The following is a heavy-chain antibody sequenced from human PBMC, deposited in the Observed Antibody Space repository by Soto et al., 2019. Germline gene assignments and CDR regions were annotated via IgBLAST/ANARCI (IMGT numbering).Heavy chain of an antibody. Sequence: GGSLRLSCTASGFTFGDYAMSWFRQAPGKGLEWVGFIRSKAYGGTTEYAASVKGRFTISRDNAKKSLYLELNSLRPEDTALYYCAKGRSSMIVVVMDYWGQGTPVTVSS. CDR1: GFTFGDYA. CDR2: IRSKAYGGTT. J-gene: IGHJ4*02. CDR3: AKGRSSMIVVVMDY. V-gene: IGHV3-49*03. D-gene: IGHD3-22*01.